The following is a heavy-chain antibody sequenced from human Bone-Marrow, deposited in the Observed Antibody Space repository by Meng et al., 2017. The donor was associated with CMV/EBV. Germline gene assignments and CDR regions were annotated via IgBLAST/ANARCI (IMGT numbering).Heavy chain of an antibody. CDR1: GYTFTGYY. J-gene: IGHJ4*02. CDR3: ASEQLLFRSLDY. D-gene: IGHD2-2*01. CDR2: IIPILGIA. Sequence: SVKVSCKASGYTFTGYYMHWVRQAPGQGLEWMGGIIPILGIANYAQKFQGRVTITADKSTSTAYMELSSLRSEDTAVYYCASEQLLFRSLDYWGQGTLVTVSS. V-gene: IGHV1-69*10.